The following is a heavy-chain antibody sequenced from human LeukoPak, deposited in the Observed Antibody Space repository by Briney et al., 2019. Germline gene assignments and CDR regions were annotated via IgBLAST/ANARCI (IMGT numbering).Heavy chain of an antibody. J-gene: IGHJ4*02. CDR3: AKYSVQLWDNFDY. CDR1: GFTFSSYA. CDR2: ISGSGGST. Sequence: GGSLRLSCAASGFTFSSYAMSWVRQAPGKGLEWVSAISGSGGSTYYADSVKGRFTISRDNSKNSLYLQMNSLRAEDTAVYYCAKYSVQLWDNFDYWGQGTLVTVSS. V-gene: IGHV3-23*01. D-gene: IGHD5-18*01.